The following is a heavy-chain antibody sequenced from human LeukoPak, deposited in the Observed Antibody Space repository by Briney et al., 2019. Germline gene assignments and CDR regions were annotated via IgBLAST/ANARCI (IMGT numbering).Heavy chain of an antibody. CDR3: ARADGSGSLLDY. V-gene: IGHV4-61*02. J-gene: IGHJ4*02. CDR1: GGSISSGSYY. CDR2: IYTSGST. D-gene: IGHD3-10*01. Sequence: SQTLSLTCNVSGGSISSGSYYWSWIRQPAGKGLEWIGRIYTSGSTNYNPSLKSRVTISVDTSKNQFSLKLSSVTAADTAVYYCARADGSGSLLDYWGQGTLVTVSS.